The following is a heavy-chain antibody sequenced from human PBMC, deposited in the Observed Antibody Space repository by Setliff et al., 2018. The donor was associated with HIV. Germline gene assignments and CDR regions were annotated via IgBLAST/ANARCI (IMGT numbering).Heavy chain of an antibody. CDR1: GFTFSSFT. Sequence: PGGSLRLSCAASGFTFSSFTMSWLRQAPGKGLEWVSAISASGDSTYYADSVKGRFTISRDNSRNTPYVQMNSLTAEDTAVYYCAKNPSWEGYWGQGTLVTVSS. CDR2: ISASGDST. J-gene: IGHJ4*02. V-gene: IGHV3-23*01. CDR3: AKNPSWEGY. D-gene: IGHD1-26*01.